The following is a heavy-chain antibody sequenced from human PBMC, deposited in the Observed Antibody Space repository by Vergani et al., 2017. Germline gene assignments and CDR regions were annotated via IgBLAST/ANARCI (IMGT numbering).Heavy chain of an antibody. CDR1: EFTFSNYA. Sequence: EVQLFESGGGLVQPGGSLRLTCAASEFTFSNYAMNWVRQAPGKGLEWVSGISGSGVSAYYTDSVKGRFTISRDNSKNMLFLQMNNLRTEDTAVYYCASLRDYYYMDVWGKGTTVTVSS. V-gene: IGHV3-23*01. CDR3: ASLRDYYYMDV. D-gene: IGHD3-10*01. J-gene: IGHJ6*03. CDR2: ISGSGVSA.